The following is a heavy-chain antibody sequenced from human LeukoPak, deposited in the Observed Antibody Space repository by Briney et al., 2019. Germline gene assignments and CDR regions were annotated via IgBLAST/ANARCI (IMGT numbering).Heavy chain of an antibody. CDR2: INPNSGGT. Sequence: ASVKVSCKASGYTFTSYYMHWVRQAPGQGLEWMGWINPNSGGTNYAQKFQGRVTMTRDTSISTAYMELSRLRSDDTAVYYCASHVLNYYDSSGLDYWGQGTLVTVSS. CDR1: GYTFTSYY. D-gene: IGHD3-22*01. CDR3: ASHVLNYYDSSGLDY. V-gene: IGHV1-2*02. J-gene: IGHJ4*02.